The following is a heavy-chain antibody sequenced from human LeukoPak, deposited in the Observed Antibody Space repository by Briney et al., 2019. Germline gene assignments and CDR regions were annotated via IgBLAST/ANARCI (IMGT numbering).Heavy chain of an antibody. V-gene: IGHV1-46*01. J-gene: IGHJ4*02. CDR3: ARDQEGFDY. CDR1: GYTFTINY. Sequence: ASVKVSCKASGYTFTINYIHWVRQAPGQGLEWMGMIYPRDGSTSYAQKFQGRVTVTRDTSTSTVHMELSGLRSEDTAVYYCARDQEGFDYWGQGTLVTDSS. CDR2: IYPRDGST.